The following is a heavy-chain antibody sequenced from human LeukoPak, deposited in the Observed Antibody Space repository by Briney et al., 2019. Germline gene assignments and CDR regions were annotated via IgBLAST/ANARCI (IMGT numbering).Heavy chain of an antibody. Sequence: GGSLRLSCAASGFTFSSYWMSWVRQAPGKGLEWVANIKPDGSEKYCVDSVKGRFTISRDNAENSLYLQMNSLRAEDTAVYYCARLRRYNIVVITYFDYWGQGTLVTVSS. CDR2: IKPDGSEK. D-gene: IGHD3-22*01. CDR1: GFTFSSYW. V-gene: IGHV3-7*01. CDR3: ARLRRYNIVVITYFDY. J-gene: IGHJ4*02.